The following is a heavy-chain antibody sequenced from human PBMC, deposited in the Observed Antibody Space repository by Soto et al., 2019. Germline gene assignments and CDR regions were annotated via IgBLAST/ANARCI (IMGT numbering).Heavy chain of an antibody. J-gene: IGHJ6*02. CDR2: IIPIFGTA. CDR1: GGTFSSYA. V-gene: IGHV1-69*13. CDR3: ASTVTNYYGMDV. D-gene: IGHD4-17*01. Sequence: SVKVSCKASGGTFSSYAISWVRQAPGQGLEWMGGIIPIFGTANYAQKFQGRVTITADESTSTAYMELSSLRSEDTAVYYCASTVTNYYGMDVWGQGTTVTVSS.